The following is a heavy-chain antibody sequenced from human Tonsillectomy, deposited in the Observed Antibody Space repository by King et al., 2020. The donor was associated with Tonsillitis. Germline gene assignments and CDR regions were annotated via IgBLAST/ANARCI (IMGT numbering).Heavy chain of an antibody. D-gene: IGHD1-26*01. CDR3: ARSVSGSFDY. CDR2: MYYSGTI. V-gene: IGHV4-39*01. CDR1: GGSISSSDHY. Sequence: LQLQESGPGVVKPSETLSLTCTVSGGSISSSDHYWAWIRQPPGKGLEWIGYMYYSGTIFYNPSLKSRITISGGTSENRFSLKLSSVTAADTAVYFCARSVSGSFDYWGKGALVTVSS. J-gene: IGHJ4*02.